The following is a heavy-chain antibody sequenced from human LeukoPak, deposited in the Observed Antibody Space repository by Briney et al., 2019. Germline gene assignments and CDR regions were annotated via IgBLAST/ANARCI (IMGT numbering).Heavy chain of an antibody. Sequence: SETLSLTCTVSGGSISSYYWSWIRHPPGKGLEWIGYIYYSGSTHYIQSLKSRVTISVGTSKNQFSLKLSSVTAADTAVYYCVSPQGPWGQGTLVTVTS. CDR1: GGSISSYY. V-gene: IGHV4-59*08. CDR2: IYYSGST. CDR3: VSPQGP. J-gene: IGHJ5*02.